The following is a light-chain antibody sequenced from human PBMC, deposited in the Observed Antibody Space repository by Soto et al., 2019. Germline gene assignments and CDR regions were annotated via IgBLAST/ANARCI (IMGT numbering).Light chain of an antibody. CDR2: EVS. J-gene: IGLJ1*01. Sequence: QSVLNQPASVSGFPGQALTFSCTGTRSDIGHYHYVSWYQHHPCKAPKLLIYEVSNRPSGVSNRFSGSKSGNTASLTISGLQAEDEADYYCSSYTSSIPYVFATGTKVTVL. V-gene: IGLV2-14*01. CDR3: SSYTSSIPYV. CDR1: RSDIGHYHY.